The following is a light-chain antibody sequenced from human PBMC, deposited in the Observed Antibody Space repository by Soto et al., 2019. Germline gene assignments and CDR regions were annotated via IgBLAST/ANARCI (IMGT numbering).Light chain of an antibody. CDR1: SSDVGVYNY. CDR3: SSFAGNNNVV. Sequence: QSVLTQPPSASGSPGQSVTISCTGTSSDVGVYNYVSWYQQHPGKAPKLMIYEVSKRPSGVPDRFSGSKSGNTASLTVSGRQAEDEADYYCSSFAGNNNVVFGGGTKLTVL. V-gene: IGLV2-8*01. CDR2: EVS. J-gene: IGLJ2*01.